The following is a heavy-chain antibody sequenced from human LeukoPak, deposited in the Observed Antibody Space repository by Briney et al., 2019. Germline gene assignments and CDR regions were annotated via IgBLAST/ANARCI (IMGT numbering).Heavy chain of an antibody. J-gene: IGHJ6*02. V-gene: IGHV3-53*01. Sequence: QPGGSLRLSCAASGFTVSSNYMSWVRQAPGKGLEWVSVIYSGGSTYYADSVKGRFTISRDNSKNTLYLQMNSLRAEDTAVYYCARDHVVGATYYYYGMDVWGQGTTVTVSS. CDR3: ARDHVVGATYYYYGMDV. CDR1: GFTVSSNY. CDR2: IYSGGST. D-gene: IGHD1-26*01.